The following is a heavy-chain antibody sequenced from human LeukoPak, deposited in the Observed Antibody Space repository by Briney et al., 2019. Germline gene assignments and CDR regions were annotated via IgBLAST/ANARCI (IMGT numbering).Heavy chain of an antibody. Sequence: GGSLRLSCAASGFTFSSYEMNWVRQAPGKGLEWVSYISSSGSNIYYSDSVKGRFTISRDNAKNSLYLQMNSLRAEDTAVYYCARVRVLLWFGERDYGMDVWGKGTTVTVSS. J-gene: IGHJ6*04. D-gene: IGHD3-10*01. CDR2: ISSSGSNI. CDR1: GFTFSSYE. CDR3: ARVRVLLWFGERDYGMDV. V-gene: IGHV3-48*03.